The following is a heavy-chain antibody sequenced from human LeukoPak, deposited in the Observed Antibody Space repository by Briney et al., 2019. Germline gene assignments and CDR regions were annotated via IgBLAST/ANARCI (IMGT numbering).Heavy chain of an antibody. D-gene: IGHD1-1*01. CDR3: ARIGNYYFDY. CDR1: GGSINNYY. CDR2: IYYSGST. Sequence: PSETLSLTCTVSGGSINNYYWSWIRQPPGKGLEWIGYIYYSGSTNYNPSLKSRVTISVDKSKNQFSLKLTSVTAADTAVYYCARIGNYYFDYWGQGTLVTVSS. J-gene: IGHJ4*02. V-gene: IGHV4-59*12.